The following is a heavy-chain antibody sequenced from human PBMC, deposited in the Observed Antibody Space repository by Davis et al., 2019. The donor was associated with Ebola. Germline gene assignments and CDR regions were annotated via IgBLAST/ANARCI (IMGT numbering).Heavy chain of an antibody. Sequence: ASVMVSCKASGYTFTSYDINWVRQATGQGLEWMGWMNPNSGNTGYAQKFQGRVTITRNTSISTAYIELSSLQSEDTAVYYCSRGPTYAIYDFWSGYSKGWFDPWGQGTLVTVSS. D-gene: IGHD3-3*01. J-gene: IGHJ5*02. V-gene: IGHV1-8*03. CDR1: GYTFTSYD. CDR2: MNPNSGNT. CDR3: SRGPTYAIYDFWSGYSKGWFDP.